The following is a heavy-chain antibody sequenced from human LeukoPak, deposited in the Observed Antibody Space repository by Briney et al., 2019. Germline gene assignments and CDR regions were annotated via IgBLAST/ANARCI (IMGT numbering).Heavy chain of an antibody. CDR3: AREGSLPSYYYYYMDV. D-gene: IGHD6-19*01. CDR2: IYYRGST. CDR1: GGSISSGDYY. V-gene: IGHV4-30-4*08. J-gene: IGHJ6*03. Sequence: SETLSLTCTVSGGSISSGDYYWSWIRQPPGKGLEWIGYIYYRGSTYYNPSLKSRFTMSVDMSKNQFSLKLSSVTAADTAVYYCAREGSLPSYYYYYMDVWGKGTTVTVSS.